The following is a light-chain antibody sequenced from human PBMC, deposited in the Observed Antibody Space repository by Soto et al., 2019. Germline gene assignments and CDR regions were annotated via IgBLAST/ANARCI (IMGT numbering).Light chain of an antibody. V-gene: IGKV3-20*01. CDR2: SAS. Sequence: EIVLTQSPGTLSLSPGERATLSCRASQSVSGNCLAWYQHKPGQAPRLLIYSASNRATDIPDRFSGSWSATDFTLAISSLEPEDFAVYYCRQYCTSPQTFGPGTKVDI. J-gene: IGKJ3*01. CDR3: RQYCTSPQT. CDR1: QSVSGNC.